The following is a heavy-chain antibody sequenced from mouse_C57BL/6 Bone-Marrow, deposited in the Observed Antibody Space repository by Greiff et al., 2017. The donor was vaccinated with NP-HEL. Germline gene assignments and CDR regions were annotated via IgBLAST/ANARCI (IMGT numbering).Heavy chain of an antibody. Sequence: VQLQQSGAELVRPGASVKLSCTASGFNIKDYYMHWVKQRPEQGLEWIGRIDPEDGDTEYAPKFQGKATMTADPSSNTAYLQLSSLTSEDTAVYYCTTSITTVVARYWYFDVWGTGTTVTVSS. D-gene: IGHD1-1*01. CDR2: IDPEDGDT. CDR3: TTSITTVVARYWYFDV. CDR1: GFNIKDYY. J-gene: IGHJ1*03. V-gene: IGHV14-1*01.